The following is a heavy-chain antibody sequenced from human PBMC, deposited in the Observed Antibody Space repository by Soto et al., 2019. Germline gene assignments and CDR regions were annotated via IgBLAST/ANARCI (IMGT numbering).Heavy chain of an antibody. CDR2: INHSGST. CDR3: ARVRTLVCCCSECPSDH. CDR1: GGSFSGYY. D-gene: IGHD2-15*01. Sequence: QVQLQQWGAGLLKPSETLSLTCAVYGGSFSGYYWSWIRQPPGKGLEWIGEINHSGSTNYNPSLTSRFTISVYASENQYSLPLISVTAADTAVYYCARVRTLVCCCSECPSDHWGPGTLVTVS. J-gene: IGHJ5*02. V-gene: IGHV4-34*01.